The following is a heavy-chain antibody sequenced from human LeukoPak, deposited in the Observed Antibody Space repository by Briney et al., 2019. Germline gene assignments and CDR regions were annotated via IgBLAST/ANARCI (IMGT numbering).Heavy chain of an antibody. D-gene: IGHD3-10*01. J-gene: IGHJ4*02. CDR1: GFTFSSYS. CDR2: IKSKTDGGTT. Sequence: PGGSLRLSCAASGFTFSSYSMNWVRQAPGKGLEWVGRIKSKTDGGTTDYAAPVKGRFTLSRDDSKNTLYRQMNSLKTEDAAVYYCTAYGSGAIWGQGTLVTVSS. V-gene: IGHV3-15*01. CDR3: TAYGSGAI.